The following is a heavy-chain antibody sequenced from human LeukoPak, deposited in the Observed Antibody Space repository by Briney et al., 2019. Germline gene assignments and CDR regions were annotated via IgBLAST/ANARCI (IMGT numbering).Heavy chain of an antibody. CDR3: AKDLSIAASPDGAFDI. Sequence: QPGGSLRLSCAASGFTFDDYAMHWVRQAPGKGLEWVSGISWNSGSIGYADSVKGRFTISRDNAKNSLYLQMNSLRAEDTALYYCAKDLSIAASPDGAFDIWGQGTLVTVSS. D-gene: IGHD6-13*01. CDR2: ISWNSGSI. J-gene: IGHJ4*02. V-gene: IGHV3-9*01. CDR1: GFTFDDYA.